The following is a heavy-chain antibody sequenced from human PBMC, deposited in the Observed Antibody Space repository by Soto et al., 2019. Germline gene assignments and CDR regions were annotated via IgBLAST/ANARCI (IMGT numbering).Heavy chain of an antibody. D-gene: IGHD2-15*01. CDR2: ISWNSGSI. J-gene: IGHJ3*02. V-gene: IGHV3-9*01. CDR3: AKGGHCSGGSCSAFDI. CDR1: GFTFDDYA. Sequence: EVQLVESGGGLVQPGRSLRLSCAASGFTFDDYAMHWVRQAPGKGLEWVSGISWNSGSIGYADSVKGRFTISRDNAKNSLYLQMISLRAEDTALYYCAKGGHCSGGSCSAFDIWGQGTMVTVSS.